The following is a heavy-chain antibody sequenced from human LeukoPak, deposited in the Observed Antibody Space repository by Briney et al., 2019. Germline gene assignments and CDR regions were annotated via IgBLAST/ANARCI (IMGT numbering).Heavy chain of an antibody. J-gene: IGHJ4*02. CDR2: IYYSGST. D-gene: IGHD2-15*01. CDR1: GGSIRSYY. CDR3: ARALTPGYCSGGTCSYFDY. V-gene: IGHV4-59*01. Sequence: SETLSLTCTVSGGSIRSYYWSWIRQPPGKGLEWIGYIYYSGSTNSNPSLKSQVTISVDTSKNQFSLKVSSVTAADTAVYYCARALTPGYCSGGTCSYFDYWGQGTLVTVSS.